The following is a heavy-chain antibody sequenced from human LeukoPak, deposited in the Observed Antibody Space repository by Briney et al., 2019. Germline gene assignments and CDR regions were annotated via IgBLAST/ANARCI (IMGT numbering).Heavy chain of an antibody. Sequence: SGGSLRLSCAASGFTFSSYAMSWVRQAPGKGLEWVSAISGSGGSTYYADSVKGRFTISRDNSKNTLYLQMNSLRAEDTAVYYCANWITMIVVVRWYAFDIWGQGTMVTVSS. D-gene: IGHD3-22*01. J-gene: IGHJ3*02. V-gene: IGHV3-23*01. CDR1: GFTFSSYA. CDR3: ANWITMIVVVRWYAFDI. CDR2: ISGSGGST.